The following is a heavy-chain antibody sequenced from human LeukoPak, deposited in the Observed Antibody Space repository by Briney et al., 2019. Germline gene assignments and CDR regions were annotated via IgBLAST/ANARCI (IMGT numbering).Heavy chain of an antibody. CDR3: ARDLDGGSYSTDY. Sequence: ASVKVSCKASGYPFSGYYIHWVRQAPGQGLERMGWINPNTGVTNYAQKFQGRVTMTRDTSISTAYMELSRLRSDDTAVCYCARDLDGGSYSTDYWGQGTLVTVSS. D-gene: IGHD1-26*01. J-gene: IGHJ4*02. V-gene: IGHV1-2*02. CDR2: INPNTGVT. CDR1: GYPFSGYY.